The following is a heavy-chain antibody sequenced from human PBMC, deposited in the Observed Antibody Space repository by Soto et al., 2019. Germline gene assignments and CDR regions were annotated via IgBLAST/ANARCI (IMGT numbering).Heavy chain of an antibody. CDR1: GGYFSGYY. CDR3: ARGRYDYVWGSYRSSSYYYYGMDV. CDR2: INHSGST. J-gene: IGHJ6*02. Sequence: SETLSVTCAVDGGYFSGYYWSWIRQNTGQGLEWIGEINHSGSTNYNPSLKSRVTISVDTSKNQFSLKLSSVTAADTAVYYCARGRYDYVWGSYRSSSYYYYGMDVWGQGTTVTVSS. V-gene: IGHV4-34*01. D-gene: IGHD3-16*02.